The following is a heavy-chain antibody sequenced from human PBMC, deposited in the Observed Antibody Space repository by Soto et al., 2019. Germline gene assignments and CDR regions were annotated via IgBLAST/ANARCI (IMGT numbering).Heavy chain of an antibody. D-gene: IGHD2-15*01. V-gene: IGHV4-59*12. J-gene: IGHJ5*01. CDR1: GDSISTDY. CDR2: IYYGGST. CDR3: EGGGGRKFYS. Sequence: PSETLSLTCTVSGDSISTDYWSWIRQSPGKGLEWIGFIYYGGSTNYNPSLKSRVTISVDTPKNQFSLKLSSVTAADTAVYYCEGGGGRKFYSWGQGTVLTISS.